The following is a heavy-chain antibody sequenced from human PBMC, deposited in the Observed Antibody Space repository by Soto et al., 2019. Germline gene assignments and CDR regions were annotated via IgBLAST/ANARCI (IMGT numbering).Heavy chain of an antibody. CDR1: GFTFSSYA. V-gene: IGHV3-23*01. Sequence: EVQLLVSGGGLVQPGGSLRLSCAASGFTFSSYAMSWVRQAPGKGLEWVSAISGSGGSTYYADSVKGRFTSSRDNSKNTMYLQMNSLRAEDTGVEYYAKKRINGLDWYFDLWGRGTLVPVSS. D-gene: IGHD1-20*01. CDR3: AKKRINGLDWYFDL. J-gene: IGHJ2*01. CDR2: ISGSGGST.